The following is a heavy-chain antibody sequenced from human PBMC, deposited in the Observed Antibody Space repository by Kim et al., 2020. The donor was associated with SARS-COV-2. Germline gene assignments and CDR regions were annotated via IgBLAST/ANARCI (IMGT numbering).Heavy chain of an antibody. CDR1: GFTFSGYA. CDR3: ATEVGGFGDFL. Sequence: GGSLRLSCAASGFTFSGYAMHWVRQAPGKGLEWVALISGDGSGKSYIDSVKGRFSISRDNSKNTLYLQMNSLKTDDTAMYYCATEVGGFGDFLWGQGTLVTVPS. D-gene: IGHD3-10*01. J-gene: IGHJ4*02. V-gene: IGHV3-30*04. CDR2: ISGDGSGK.